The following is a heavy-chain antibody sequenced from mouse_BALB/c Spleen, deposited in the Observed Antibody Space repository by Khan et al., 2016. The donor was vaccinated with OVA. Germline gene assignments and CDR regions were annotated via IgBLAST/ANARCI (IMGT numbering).Heavy chain of an antibody. V-gene: IGHV3-2*02. J-gene: IGHJ2*01. CDR3: ARRNYYGYYFDY. CDR2: ISYSGVT. D-gene: IGHD1-1*01. CDR1: GYSITSGYA. Sequence: VQLKQSGPGLVKPSQSLSLTCTVTGYSITSGYARNWIRQFPGNKLEWMGYISYSGVTSYTPSLKSRISITRDTSKNQFFLQLNSVTTEDTATYYCARRNYYGYYFDYWGQGTTLTVSS.